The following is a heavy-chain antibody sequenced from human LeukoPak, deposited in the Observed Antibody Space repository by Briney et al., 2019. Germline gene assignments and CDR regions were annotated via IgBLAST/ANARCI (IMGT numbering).Heavy chain of an antibody. V-gene: IGHV3-30*03. CDR3: ASSVNTATGVFDY. CDR1: GFTFSSYG. J-gene: IGHJ4*02. Sequence: GRSLRLSCAASGFTFSSYGMHWVRQAPGKGLEWVAVISYDGSNKYYADSVKGRFTISRVNSKNTLYLQMNSLRAEDTAVYYCASSVNTATGVFDYWGQGTLVTVSS. D-gene: IGHD5-18*01. CDR2: ISYDGSNK.